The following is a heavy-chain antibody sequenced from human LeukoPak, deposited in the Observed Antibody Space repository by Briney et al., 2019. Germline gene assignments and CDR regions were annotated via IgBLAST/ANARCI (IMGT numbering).Heavy chain of an antibody. CDR1: GGSFSGYY. CDR2: INYSGST. D-gene: IGHD5-18*01. Sequence: SETLSLTCAVYGGSFSGYYWSWIRQPPGKGLEWIGEINYSGSTNYNPSLKSRVTISVDTSKNQFSLKLSSVTAADTAVYYCARRRYSYGTPFDYWGQGTLVTVSS. CDR3: ARRRYSYGTPFDY. V-gene: IGHV4-34*01. J-gene: IGHJ4*02.